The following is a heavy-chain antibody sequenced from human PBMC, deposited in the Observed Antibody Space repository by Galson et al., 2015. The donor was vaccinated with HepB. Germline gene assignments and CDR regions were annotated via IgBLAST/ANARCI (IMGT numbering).Heavy chain of an antibody. Sequence: SLTCTVSGGSISSYYWSWIRQPPGKGLEWIGYIYYSGSTNYNPSLKSRVTISVDTSKNQFSLKLSSVTAADTAVYYCARGAGSYYGPIDYWGQGTLVTVSS. CDR1: GGSISSYY. V-gene: IGHV4-59*01. J-gene: IGHJ4*02. CDR2: IYYSGST. CDR3: ARGAGSYYGPIDY. D-gene: IGHD1-26*01.